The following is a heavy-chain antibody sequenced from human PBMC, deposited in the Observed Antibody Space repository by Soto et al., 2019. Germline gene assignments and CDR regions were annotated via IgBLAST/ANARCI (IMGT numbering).Heavy chain of an antibody. CDR3: ARIDIVGGGWFDP. D-gene: IGHD2-15*01. CDR2: IYYSGST. CDR1: GGSISSYY. V-gene: IGHV4-59*01. J-gene: IGHJ5*02. Sequence: ETLSLTCTVSGGSISSYYWSWIRQPPGKGLEWIGYIYYSGSTNYNPSLKSRVTISVDTSKNQFSLKLSSVTAADTAVYYCARIDIVGGGWFDPWGQGTLVTVSS.